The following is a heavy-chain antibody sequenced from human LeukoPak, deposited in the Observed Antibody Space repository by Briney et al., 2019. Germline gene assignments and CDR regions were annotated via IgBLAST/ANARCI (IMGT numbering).Heavy chain of an antibody. Sequence: ASVKVSCKASGHTFTDYYMHWVRQAPGQGLEWMGWINPKSGGTKYAQKFQGRVTMTRDTSISTAYMELSRLRSDDTAAYYCARGLRYCSGGSCYSWFDPWGQGTLVTVSS. V-gene: IGHV1-2*02. CDR2: INPKSGGT. CDR3: ARGLRYCSGGSCYSWFDP. J-gene: IGHJ5*02. D-gene: IGHD2-15*01. CDR1: GHTFTDYY.